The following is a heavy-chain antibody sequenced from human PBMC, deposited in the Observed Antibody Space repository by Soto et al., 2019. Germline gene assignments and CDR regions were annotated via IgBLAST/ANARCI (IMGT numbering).Heavy chain of an antibody. CDR3: ARDPNGGIAAAGGPRSRNDAFDI. V-gene: IGHV3-21*01. CDR2: ISSSSSYI. Sequence: EVQLVESGGGLVKPGGSLRLSCAASGFTFSSYSMNWVRQAPGKGLEWVSSISSSSSYIYYADSVKGRFTISRDNAKNSLYLQMNSLRAEDTAVYYCARDPNGGIAAAGGPRSRNDAFDIWGQGTMVTVSS. D-gene: IGHD6-13*01. CDR1: GFTFSSYS. J-gene: IGHJ3*02.